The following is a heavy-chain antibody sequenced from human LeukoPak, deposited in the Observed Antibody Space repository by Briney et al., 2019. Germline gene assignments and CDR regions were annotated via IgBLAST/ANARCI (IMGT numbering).Heavy chain of an antibody. J-gene: IGHJ6*02. CDR1: GLTFSSYD. CDR2: IGTAGET. D-gene: IGHD3-9*01. CDR3: AREGRGYDILTGYYYSYGMDV. Sequence: GGSLRLSCAASGLTFSSYDMHWVGQAAGKGLEWVSAIGTAGETYYPGSVKGRFTISRENAKNSLYLQMNSLRAGDTAVYYCAREGRGYDILTGYYYSYGMDVWGQGTTVTVSS. V-gene: IGHV3-13*01.